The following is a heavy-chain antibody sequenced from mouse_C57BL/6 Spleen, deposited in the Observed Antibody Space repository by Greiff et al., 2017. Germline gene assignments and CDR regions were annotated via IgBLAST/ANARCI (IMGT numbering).Heavy chain of an antibody. CDR3: ARGLDYFDY. D-gene: IGHD1-2*01. Sequence: DVKLVESGPGLVKPSQSLSLTCSVTGYSITSGYYWNWIRQFPGNKLEWMGYISYDGSNNYNPSLKNRISITRDTSKNQFFLKLNSVTTEDTATYYCARGLDYFDYWGQGTTLTVSS. CDR2: ISYDGSN. J-gene: IGHJ2*01. CDR1: GYSITSGYY. V-gene: IGHV3-6*01.